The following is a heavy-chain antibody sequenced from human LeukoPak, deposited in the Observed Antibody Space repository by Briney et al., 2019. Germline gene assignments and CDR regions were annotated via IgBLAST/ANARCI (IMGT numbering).Heavy chain of an antibody. CDR2: IYSGGRT. Sequence: PGGSLRLSCAASGFTISSKYVSWVRQAPGKGLEWVSVIYSGGRTYYADSVKGSFTISRDNSKNTLYLQMNSLRSEDTAVYYCARERAVAGLFDYWGQGTLVTVSS. D-gene: IGHD6-19*01. V-gene: IGHV3-66*01. J-gene: IGHJ4*02. CDR1: GFTISSKY. CDR3: ARERAVAGLFDY.